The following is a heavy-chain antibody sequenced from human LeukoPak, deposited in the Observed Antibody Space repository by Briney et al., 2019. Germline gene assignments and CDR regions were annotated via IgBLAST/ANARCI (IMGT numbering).Heavy chain of an antibody. CDR3: ARVSSGWDPFDY. V-gene: IGHV1-2*02. CDR1: GYTFTGYY. Sequence: ASVKVSCKASGYTFTGYYMHWVRQAPGQGLEWMGWINPNSGGTNYAQKFQGRVTMTRDTSISTAYMELSRLRSDDTAVYYCARVSSGWDPFDYWGQGTLVTVSS. J-gene: IGHJ4*02. D-gene: IGHD6-19*01. CDR2: INPNSGGT.